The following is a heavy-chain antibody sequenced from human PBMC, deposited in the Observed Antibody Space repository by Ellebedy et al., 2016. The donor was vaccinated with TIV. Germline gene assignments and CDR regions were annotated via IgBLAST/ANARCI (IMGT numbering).Heavy chain of an antibody. J-gene: IGHJ4*02. CDR3: ARIPRDCTSTNRIEEMQVFRYDS. CDR1: GGSISPYY. Sequence: MPSETLSLTCTVSGGSISPYYWSWIRQPPGKGLEWIGYITYSGSTNYNPSLQSRVTISVDASKNQFSLKLTSVTAADTAVYYCARIPRDCTSTNRIEEMQVFRYDSWGQGTLVTVSS. D-gene: IGHD2-2*01. CDR2: ITYSGST. V-gene: IGHV4-59*01.